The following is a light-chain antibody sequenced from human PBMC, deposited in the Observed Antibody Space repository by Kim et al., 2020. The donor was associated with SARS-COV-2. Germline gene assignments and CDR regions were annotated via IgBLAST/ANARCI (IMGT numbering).Light chain of an antibody. Sequence: EIVLTQSPGTLSLSPGERATLSCRASQSVSSSYLAWYQQKPGQAPRLLIYGASSRATGIPDRFSGSGSGTDFTLSISRLEPEDFAVYHCPQYASSLTFGGGTKVDIK. CDR2: GAS. J-gene: IGKJ4*01. V-gene: IGKV3-20*01. CDR1: QSVSSSY. CDR3: PQYASSLT.